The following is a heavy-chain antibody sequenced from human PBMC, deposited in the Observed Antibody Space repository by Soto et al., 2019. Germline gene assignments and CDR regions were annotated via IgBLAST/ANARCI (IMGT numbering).Heavy chain of an antibody. CDR2: IYDSGNP. V-gene: IGHV4-31*03. Sequence: QVQLQESGPGLVKPSQTLSLTCSVSGGCISGGGYTWSWIRQHPEKGLEWIGFIYDSGNPYYNPSLKSRVTMSVDTSKNQFSLKLSSVTAADAAVYYCARNRDCSGGSCYDYYMDVWGKGTTVTVSS. J-gene: IGHJ6*03. D-gene: IGHD2-15*01. CDR3: ARNRDCSGGSCYDYYMDV. CDR1: GGCISGGGYT.